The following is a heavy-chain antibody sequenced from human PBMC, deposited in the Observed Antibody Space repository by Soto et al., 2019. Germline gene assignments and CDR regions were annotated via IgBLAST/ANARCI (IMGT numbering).Heavy chain of an antibody. V-gene: IGHV3-23*01. Sequence: EVQLLESGGGLVQPGGSLRLSCAASGFTFSSYAMSWVRQAPGKGLEWVSGTSGSGGNTEYADSVKGRFTISRDNSKNTLYLQMNTLRAEDTAVYYCAKAMVRSFFDYWGPGTLVTVSS. CDR1: GFTFSSYA. CDR2: TSGSGGNT. J-gene: IGHJ4*02. CDR3: AKAMVRSFFDY. D-gene: IGHD3-10*01.